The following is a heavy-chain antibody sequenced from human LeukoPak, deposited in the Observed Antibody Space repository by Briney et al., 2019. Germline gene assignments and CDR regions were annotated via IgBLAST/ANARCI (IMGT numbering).Heavy chain of an antibody. D-gene: IGHD3-16*01. Sequence: PGGSLRLSCAASGVTFSSYSMNWVRQAPGKGLEWVSYISSSSSTIYYADSVKGRFPISRDNAKNPLYLQMNSLRDEDTAVYYCARDPDPTYYDYVWGTGDAFDIWGQGTMVTVSS. CDR1: GVTFSSYS. V-gene: IGHV3-48*02. CDR3: ARDPDPTYYDYVWGTGDAFDI. CDR2: ISSSSSTI. J-gene: IGHJ3*02.